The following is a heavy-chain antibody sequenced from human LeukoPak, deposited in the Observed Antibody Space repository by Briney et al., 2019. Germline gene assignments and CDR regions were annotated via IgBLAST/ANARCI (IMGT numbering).Heavy chain of an antibody. CDR1: GFTFSSYD. V-gene: IGHV3-13*05. J-gene: IGHJ4*02. CDR3: ARETWGSFDY. D-gene: IGHD7-27*01. CDR2: IGTAGGP. Sequence: PGGSLRLSCAASGFTFSSYDMHWVRQATGKGLEWVSAIGTAGGPYYPGSVKGRFTISRENAKNSLYLQMNSLRAGDTAVYYCARETWGSFDYWGQGTLVTVSS.